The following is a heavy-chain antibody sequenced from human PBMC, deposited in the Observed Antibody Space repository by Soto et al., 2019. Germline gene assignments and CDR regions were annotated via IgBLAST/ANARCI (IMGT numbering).Heavy chain of an antibody. Sequence: PGGSLRLSCAASGFTFSTYAMYWVRQAPGKGLEWVAVISYHGSNKFYADSVKGRFTISRDNSRNTLYLQMDSLRPEDTAVYYCARALTKDTSMVLDSFHIWGQGTKVTVSS. V-gene: IGHV3-30-3*01. CDR1: GFTFSTYA. J-gene: IGHJ3*02. CDR2: ISYHGSNK. D-gene: IGHD5-18*01. CDR3: ARALTKDTSMVLDSFHI.